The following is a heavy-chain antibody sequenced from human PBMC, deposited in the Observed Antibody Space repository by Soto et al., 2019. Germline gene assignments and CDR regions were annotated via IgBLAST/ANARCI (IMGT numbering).Heavy chain of an antibody. Sequence: QITLKESGPTLVKPTQTLTLTCTFSGFSLSTSGVGVGWIRQPPGKALEWLALIYWDDDKRYSPSLKSRLTITKDPSKTQVVLTMPNMDLVDTPTYYCAHSLDTFFGVARPAGWSAPWGKGPLVPASS. J-gene: IGHJ5*02. V-gene: IGHV2-5*02. CDR3: AHSLDTFFGVARPAGWSAP. D-gene: IGHD3-3*01. CDR1: GFSLSTSGVG. CDR2: IYWDDDK.